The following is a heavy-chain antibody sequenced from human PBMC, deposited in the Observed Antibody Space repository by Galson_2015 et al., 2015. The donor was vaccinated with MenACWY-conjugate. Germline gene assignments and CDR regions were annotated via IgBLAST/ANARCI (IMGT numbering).Heavy chain of an antibody. CDR3: ARHPPGGRGMDV. V-gene: IGHV5-51*01. J-gene: IGHJ6*02. Sequence: MPGKGLEWVGLIDPVNSNIRYSPSFQGQVTISADESISTAYLQWSSLKASDTATYYCARHPPGGRGMDVWGRGTTVTVSS. D-gene: IGHD1-26*01. CDR2: IDPVNSNI.